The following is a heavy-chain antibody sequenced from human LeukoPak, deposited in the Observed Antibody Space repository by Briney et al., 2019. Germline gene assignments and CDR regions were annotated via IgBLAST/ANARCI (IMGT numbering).Heavy chain of an antibody. D-gene: IGHD3-16*01. Sequence: PSETLSLTCTVSGGSIRSDDYYWSWIRQPPGRGLEWIGYIYYSGSTFYNPSLKSRLSLSVDTSKNQFSLKLSSVTAADTAVYYCARRRGDNKTYYFDYWGQGTLVTVSS. CDR1: GGSIRSDDYY. CDR2: IYYSGST. CDR3: ARRRGDNKTYYFDY. J-gene: IGHJ4*02. V-gene: IGHV4-30-4*01.